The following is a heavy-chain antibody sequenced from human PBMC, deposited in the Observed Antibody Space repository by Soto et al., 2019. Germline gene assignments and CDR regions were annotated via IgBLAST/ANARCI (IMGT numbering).Heavy chain of an antibody. D-gene: IGHD6-19*01. CDR3: AREDRIAVAGTGGRGYYYYGMDV. V-gene: IGHV4-30-4*01. CDR2: IYYSGST. Sequence: SETLSLTCTVSGGSISSGDYYWSWIRQPPGKGLEWIGYIYYSGSTYYNPSLKSRVTISVDTSKNQFSLKLSSVTAADTAVYYCAREDRIAVAGTGGRGYYYYGMDVWGQGTTVTVSS. CDR1: GGSISSGDYY. J-gene: IGHJ6*02.